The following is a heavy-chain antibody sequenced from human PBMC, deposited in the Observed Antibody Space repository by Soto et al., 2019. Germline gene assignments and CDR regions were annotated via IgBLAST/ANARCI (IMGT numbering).Heavy chain of an antibody. Sequence: GGSLRLSCAASGFSFDDYAIHWVRQAPGKGLEWVSGINWNSGSIGYAVSAKGRFTISRDNAKTSLYLQMNSLRVEDTALYYCAKDRGSGSYAANYYYYGMGVWGQGTTVTVSS. J-gene: IGHJ6*02. CDR3: AKDRGSGSYAANYYYYGMGV. D-gene: IGHD3-10*01. V-gene: IGHV3-9*01. CDR1: GFSFDDYA. CDR2: INWNSGSI.